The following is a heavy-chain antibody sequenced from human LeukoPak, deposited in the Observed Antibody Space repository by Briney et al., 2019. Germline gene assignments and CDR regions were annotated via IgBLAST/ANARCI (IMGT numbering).Heavy chain of an antibody. CDR3: AKVSQWLVRGGYFDY. Sequence: GGTLRLSCAASGFTFSSYAMTWVRQAPGKGLEWVSAISGSGSSTYYADSVKGRFTISRDNSKNTLYLQMNSLRAEDTAVYYCAKVSQWLVRGGYFDYWGQGTLVTVSS. J-gene: IGHJ4*02. D-gene: IGHD6-19*01. CDR1: GFTFSSYA. CDR2: ISGSGSST. V-gene: IGHV3-23*01.